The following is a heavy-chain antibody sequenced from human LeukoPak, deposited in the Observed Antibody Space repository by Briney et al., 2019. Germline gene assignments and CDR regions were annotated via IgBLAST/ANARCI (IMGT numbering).Heavy chain of an antibody. V-gene: IGHV4-59*01. J-gene: IGHJ3*02. CDR1: GDSLSNYY. D-gene: IGHD4-23*01. CDR2: IYYNGGT. CDR3: ATLTGGDDAFDI. Sequence: SETLSLTCTVSGDSLSNYYWSWIRQPPGKGLEWIGYIYYNGGTNYNPSLKSRVTISVLTSKNRFSLKLSSVTAADTAVYYCATLTGGDDAFDIWGQGTMVTVSS.